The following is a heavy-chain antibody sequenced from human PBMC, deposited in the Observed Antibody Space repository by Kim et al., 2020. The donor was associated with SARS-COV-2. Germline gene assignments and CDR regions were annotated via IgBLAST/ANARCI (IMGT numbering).Heavy chain of an antibody. J-gene: IGHJ4*01. Sequence: SETLSLTCTVSTGSISRYYWGWLRQPPGKGLEWVGSLYYGRPPNSNPSPKSRVTISAGTSTNQFLLRLNSVPAADTAAYYCSRMVPTRFCDHAPVYFD. D-gene: IGHD1-1*01. CDR3: SRMVPTRFCDHAPVYFD. V-gene: IGHV4-59*01. CDR1: TGSISRYY. CDR2: LYYGRPP.